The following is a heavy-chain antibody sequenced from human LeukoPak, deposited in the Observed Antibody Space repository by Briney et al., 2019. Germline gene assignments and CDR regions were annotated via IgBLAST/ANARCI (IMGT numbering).Heavy chain of an antibody. D-gene: IGHD3-22*01. CDR3: ARDYYDSSGYYNYYYYYGMDV. J-gene: IGHJ6*02. CDR2: IWYDGSNK. V-gene: IGHV3-33*08. CDR1: GFSFSDHW. Sequence: GGSLRLSCAASGFSFSDHWMTWVRQAPGKGLEWVAVIWYDGSNKYYADSVKGRFTISRDNSKNTLYLQMNSLRAEDTAVYYCARDYYDSSGYYNYYYYYGMDVWGQGTTVTVSS.